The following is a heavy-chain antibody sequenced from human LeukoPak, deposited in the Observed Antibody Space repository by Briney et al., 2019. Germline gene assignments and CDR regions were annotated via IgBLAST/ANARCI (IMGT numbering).Heavy chain of an antibody. CDR3: ARDRPYYYDSSGSFWFDP. Sequence: ASVKVSCKASGYTFTSYGISWVRQAPGQGLEWMGWISAYNGSTNYAQKLQGRVTMTTDTSTSTAYMELRSLRSDDTAVYYCARDRPYYYDSSGSFWFDPWGQGTLVTVSS. CDR1: GYTFTSYG. J-gene: IGHJ5*02. D-gene: IGHD3-22*01. V-gene: IGHV1-18*01. CDR2: ISAYNGST.